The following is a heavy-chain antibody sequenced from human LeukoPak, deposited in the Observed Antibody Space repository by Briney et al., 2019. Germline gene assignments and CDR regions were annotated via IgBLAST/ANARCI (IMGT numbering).Heavy chain of an antibody. CDR1: GGSIGTYY. Sequence: SETLSLTCTVSGGSIGTYYWSWIRQSPGEGLEWIGYIYVTGTRYNPYLQSRVTISVDRSRNQFFLKMSTVTAADTAVYYCARHIGGGIEDMDVWGKGTKVIVSS. CDR2: IYVTGT. CDR3: ARHIGGGIEDMDV. V-gene: IGHV4-59*08. J-gene: IGHJ6*03. D-gene: IGHD3-16*02.